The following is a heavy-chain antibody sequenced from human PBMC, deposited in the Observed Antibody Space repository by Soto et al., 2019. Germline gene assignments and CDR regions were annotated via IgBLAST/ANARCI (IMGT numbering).Heavy chain of an antibody. V-gene: IGHV3-23*01. Sequence: GGSLRLSCAASGFTFSSYAMSWVRQAPGKGLEWVSAISGSGGSTYYADSVKGRFTISRDNSKNKLYLQMNSLRAEDTAVYYCAKDRSDYGDPYFDYWGQGTLVTVSS. D-gene: IGHD4-17*01. J-gene: IGHJ4*02. CDR2: ISGSGGST. CDR1: GFTFSSYA. CDR3: AKDRSDYGDPYFDY.